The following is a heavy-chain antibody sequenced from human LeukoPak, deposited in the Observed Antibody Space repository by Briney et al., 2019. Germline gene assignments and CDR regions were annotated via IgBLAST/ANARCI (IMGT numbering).Heavy chain of an antibody. CDR2: IYYSGST. CDR1: GGSISSYY. CDR3: ARVVRYYYDSSGYWVHWFDP. J-gene: IGHJ5*02. V-gene: IGHV4-59*12. Sequence: PSETLSLTCTVSGGSISSYYWSWIRQPPGKGLEWIGYIYYSGSTNYNPSLKSRVTMSVDTSKNQFSLKLSSVTAADTAVYYCARVVRYYYDSSGYWVHWFDPWGQGTLVTVSS. D-gene: IGHD3-22*01.